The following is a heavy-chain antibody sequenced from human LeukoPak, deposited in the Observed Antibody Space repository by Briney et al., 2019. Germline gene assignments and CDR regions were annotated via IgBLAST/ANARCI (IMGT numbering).Heavy chain of an antibody. CDR2: IKSKTDGGTT. CDR1: GFTFSSYA. D-gene: IGHD3-22*01. V-gene: IGHV3-15*01. J-gene: IGHJ4*02. Sequence: GGSLRLSCAASGFTFSSYAMSWVRQAPGKGLEWVGRIKSKTDGGTTDYAAPVKGRFTISRGDSKNTLYLQMNSLKTEDTAVYYCSTTYYYDSSEGYWGQGTLVTVSS. CDR3: STTYYYDSSEGY.